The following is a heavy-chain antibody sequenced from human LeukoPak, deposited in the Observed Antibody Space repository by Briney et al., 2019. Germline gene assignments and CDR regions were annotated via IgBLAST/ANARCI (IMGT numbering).Heavy chain of an antibody. CDR1: GFTFSSYA. Sequence: GGSLRLSCAASGFTFSSYAMSWVRQASGKGLEWVSAIRGSGGSTYYADSVKGRFTISRDNSKNTLYLQMNSLRAEDTAVYYCAKDRGLQRVYVVVQAAIPFDYWGQGTLVTVSS. D-gene: IGHD2-2*01. V-gene: IGHV3-23*01. CDR3: AKDRGLQRVYVVVQAAIPFDY. CDR2: IRGSGGST. J-gene: IGHJ4*02.